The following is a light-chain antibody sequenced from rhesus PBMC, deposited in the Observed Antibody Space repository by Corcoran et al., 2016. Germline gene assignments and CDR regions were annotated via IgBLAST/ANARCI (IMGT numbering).Light chain of an antibody. CDR1: TGPVTSDNY. CDR3: LLYYGGTHDV. Sequence: QAVVTQEPSLTVSPGGTVTLTCGSSTGPVTSDNYPHWFQQKPGQAPRGLIYNTNIRHSWTPARFSGSLGGGKAALTLSGAQPADAADYYCLLYYGGTHDVFGSGSKLTVL. CDR2: NTN. J-gene: IGLJ6*01. V-gene: IGLV7-71*01.